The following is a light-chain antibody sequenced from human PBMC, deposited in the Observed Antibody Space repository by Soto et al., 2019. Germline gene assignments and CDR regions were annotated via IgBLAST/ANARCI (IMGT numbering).Light chain of an antibody. CDR2: DAS. CDR1: QSLRSS. Sequence: ETLITQSPDTLSVSIGERATLSCRASQSLRSSLAWYQQKPGQAPRLLIYDASTRATGIPARFSGSGSGTDFTLTISGLQSEDFAVYYCQQYNNWPQTFGQGTMVDVK. J-gene: IGKJ1*01. V-gene: IGKV3-15*01. CDR3: QQYNNWPQT.